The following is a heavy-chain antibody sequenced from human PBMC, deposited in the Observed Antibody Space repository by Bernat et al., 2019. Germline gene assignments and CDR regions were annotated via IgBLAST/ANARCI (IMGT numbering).Heavy chain of an antibody. CDR1: GFTVSSNY. Sequence: EVQLVETGGGLIQPGGSLRLSCAASGFTVSSNYMSWVRQAPGKGLEWVSVIYSGGSTYYADSGKGRFTISGDNSKNTLYLQMNSLRAEDTAVYYCARDPTDYDILTASMENSAYGMDVWGQGTTVTVSS. J-gene: IGHJ6*02. CDR2: IYSGGST. V-gene: IGHV3-53*02. D-gene: IGHD3-9*01. CDR3: ARDPTDYDILTASMENSAYGMDV.